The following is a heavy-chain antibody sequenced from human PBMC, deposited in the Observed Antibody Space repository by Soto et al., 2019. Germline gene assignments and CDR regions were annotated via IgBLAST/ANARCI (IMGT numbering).Heavy chain of an antibody. CDR3: ARDQDVSNYHGMDV. J-gene: IGHJ6*02. D-gene: IGHD4-4*01. V-gene: IGHV1-69*12. Sequence: QVQLVQSGAEVKKPGSSVKVSCKASGGTFSSYAISWVRQPPGQGLEWIGGLIPIFGTANYAQKFQGRVTITADESTSTADMELSSLRSEDTAVYYCARDQDVSNYHGMDVWGQGTTVTVSS. CDR1: GGTFSSYA. CDR2: LIPIFGTA.